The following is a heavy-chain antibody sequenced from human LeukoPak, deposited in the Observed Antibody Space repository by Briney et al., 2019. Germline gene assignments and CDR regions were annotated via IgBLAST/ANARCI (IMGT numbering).Heavy chain of an antibody. D-gene: IGHD3-22*01. CDR3: ARRVGYDSSGYYYVSTGSLVY. CDR2: IDPRSGGT. V-gene: IGHV1-2*02. CDR1: GSTFSGYY. J-gene: IGHJ4*02. Sequence: ASVKVSCQASGSTFSGYYIHWVRQAPGQGLQWMGWIDPRSGGTNYAQKFKGRLTMTRDTSISTAYMELSRLRSDDTAVYYCARRVGYDSSGYYYVSTGSLVYWGQGTLVTVSS.